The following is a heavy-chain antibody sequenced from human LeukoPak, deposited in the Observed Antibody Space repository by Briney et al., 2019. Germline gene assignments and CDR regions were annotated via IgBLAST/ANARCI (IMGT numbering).Heavy chain of an antibody. V-gene: IGHV3-53*01. CDR3: ARAGGSYLDYYYYMDV. CDR1: GFTFTYYA. Sequence: PGGSLRLSCAASGFTFTYYAMHWVRQAPGKGLEWVSVIYSGGSTYYADSVKGRFTISRDNSKNTLYLQMNSLRAEDTAVYYCARAGGSYLDYYYYMDVWGKGTTVTVSS. D-gene: IGHD1-26*01. J-gene: IGHJ6*03. CDR2: IYSGGST.